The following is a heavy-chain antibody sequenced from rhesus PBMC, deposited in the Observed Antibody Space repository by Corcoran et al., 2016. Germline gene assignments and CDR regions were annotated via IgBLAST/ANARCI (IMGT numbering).Heavy chain of an antibody. J-gene: IGHJ5-2*02. D-gene: IGHD6-13*01. CDR1: GYSITSGFG. CDR3: ARDGPSSGSLDV. CDR2: IGCSAVSS. V-gene: IGHV4-127*01. Sequence: QVQLQESGPGLVKPSETLSLTCAVSGYSITSGFGWSWVRQPPGRGLEWIAYIGCSAVSSKYNPSLKSRVTSSKDTSKNQFSLKLSSVTAADTAVYYCARDGPSSGSLDVWGRGILVTVSS.